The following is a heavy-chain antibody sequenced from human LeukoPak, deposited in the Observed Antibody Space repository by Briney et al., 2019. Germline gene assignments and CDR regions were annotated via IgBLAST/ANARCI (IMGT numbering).Heavy chain of an antibody. Sequence: GASVKVSCKASGYTFTSYYMHWVRQAPGQGLEWMGIISPSGGNTSYAQKFQGRVTMTRDTSTSTVYMELSSLRSEDTAVYYCALLSVALDIWDQGTMVTVSS. V-gene: IGHV1-46*01. J-gene: IGHJ3*02. CDR3: ALLSVALDI. CDR2: ISPSGGNT. D-gene: IGHD3-16*02. CDR1: GYTFTSYY.